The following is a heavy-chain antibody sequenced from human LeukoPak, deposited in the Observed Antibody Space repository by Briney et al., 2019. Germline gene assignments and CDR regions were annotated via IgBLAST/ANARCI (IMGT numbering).Heavy chain of an antibody. J-gene: IGHJ4*02. V-gene: IGHV3-23*01. D-gene: IGHD5-18*01. CDR3: AKSKKYTGDYYDT. CDR2: ISGIGDRT. CDR1: GFTFSNCA. Sequence: GGSLRLSCAASGFTFSNCAMGWARQAPGKGLEWVSGISGIGDRTYYADSVKGRFTISRDNSKNTLRLQVNSLRAEDTAVYYCAKSKKYTGDYYDTWGQGTLVTVSS.